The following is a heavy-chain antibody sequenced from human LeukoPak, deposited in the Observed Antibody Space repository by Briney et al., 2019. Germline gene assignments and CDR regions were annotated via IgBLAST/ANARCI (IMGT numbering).Heavy chain of an antibody. CDR1: GFTFSDYY. J-gene: IGHJ4*02. V-gene: IGHV3-11*06. CDR2: ISSSSSYT. Sequence: GGSLRLSCAASGFTFSDYYMSWIRQAPGKGLEWVSYISSSSSYTNYPCSVKGRFITSRDNAKNSLYLQMNRLRAEYTAVYYCARATSVTRWVYFDYWGQGTLVTVSS. D-gene: IGHD4-17*01. CDR3: ARATSVTRWVYFDY.